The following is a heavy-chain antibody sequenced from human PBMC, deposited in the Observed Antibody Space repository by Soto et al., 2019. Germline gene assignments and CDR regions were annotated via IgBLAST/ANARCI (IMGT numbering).Heavy chain of an antibody. J-gene: IGHJ4*02. Sequence: SETLSLTCTVSGTSISSYYWSWIRQPPGKGLEWIANIHYSGTTNYNPSLPSRVTLSVDTSKNQFSLKMTSVTAADRAMYFCARYNSYAIDYWGRGTLVTVSS. D-gene: IGHD2-8*01. CDR3: ARYNSYAIDY. V-gene: IGHV4-59*01. CDR2: IHYSGTT. CDR1: GTSISSYY.